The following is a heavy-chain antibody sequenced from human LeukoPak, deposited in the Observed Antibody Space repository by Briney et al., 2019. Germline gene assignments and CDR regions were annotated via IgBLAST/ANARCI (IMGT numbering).Heavy chain of an antibody. V-gene: IGHV3-21*01. CDR1: GFTFSSYS. Sequence: SGGSLRLSCAASGFTFSSYSMNWARQAPGKGLEWVSSISSSSSYIYYADSVKGRFTISRDNAKNSLYLQMNSLRAEDTAVYYCARVAAANDYWGQGTLVTVSS. J-gene: IGHJ4*02. CDR3: ARVAAANDY. D-gene: IGHD6-13*01. CDR2: ISSSSSYI.